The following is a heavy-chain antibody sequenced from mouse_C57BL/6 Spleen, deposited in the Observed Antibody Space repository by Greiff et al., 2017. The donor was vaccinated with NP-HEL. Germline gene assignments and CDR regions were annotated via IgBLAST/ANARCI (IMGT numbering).Heavy chain of an antibody. CDR3: ATSYGDAMDY. Sequence: VHLVESGPGLVAPSQSLSITCTVSGFSLTSYGVDWVRQSPGKGLEWLGVIWGVGSTNYNSALKSRLSISKDNAKSQVFLKMNSRQTDDTAMYYCATSYGDAMDYWGQGASVTVSS. CDR1: GFSLTSYG. V-gene: IGHV2-6*01. CDR2: IWGVGST. J-gene: IGHJ4*01. D-gene: IGHD1-1*01.